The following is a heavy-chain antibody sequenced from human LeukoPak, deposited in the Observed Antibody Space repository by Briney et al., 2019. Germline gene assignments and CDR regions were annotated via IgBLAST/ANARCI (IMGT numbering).Heavy chain of an antibody. D-gene: IGHD2-15*01. CDR3: ARWFLHAFDI. CDR2: ISGSGSST. V-gene: IGHV3-23*01. J-gene: IGHJ3*02. CDR1: GFTFSSYA. Sequence: GGSLRPSCAASGFTFSSYAMSWVRQAPGKGLEWVSAISGSGSSTYYADSVKGRFTISRDNSKNTLYLQMNSLRAEDTAVYYCARWFLHAFDIWGQGTMVTVSS.